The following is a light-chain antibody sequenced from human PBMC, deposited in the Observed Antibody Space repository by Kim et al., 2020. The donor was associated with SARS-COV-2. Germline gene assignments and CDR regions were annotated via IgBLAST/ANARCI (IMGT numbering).Light chain of an antibody. Sequence: QSVLTQPASVSGSPGQSITISCTGTSSDVGGYNYVSWYQQHPGKAPKLMIFNVNSRPSGVSDRFSGSKSGNTASLTISGVQAEDEADYYCTSFVDTYTRVFGPGTKLTVL. J-gene: IGLJ1*01. V-gene: IGLV2-14*03. CDR2: NVN. CDR3: TSFVDTYTRV. CDR1: SSDVGGYNY.